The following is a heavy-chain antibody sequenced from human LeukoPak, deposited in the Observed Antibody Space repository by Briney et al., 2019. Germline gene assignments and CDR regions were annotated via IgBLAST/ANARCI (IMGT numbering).Heavy chain of an antibody. V-gene: IGHV4-39*01. D-gene: IGHD5-24*01. CDR2: IYYSGST. CDR1: GGSISSSSYY. Sequence: SETLSLTCTVSGGSISSSSYYWGWIRQPPGKGLEWIGSIYYSGSTYYNPSLKSRVTISVDTSKNQFSLKLSSVTAADTAVYYCARLFEKAARLQFFDYWGQGTLVTVSS. CDR3: ARLFEKAARLQFFDY. J-gene: IGHJ4*02.